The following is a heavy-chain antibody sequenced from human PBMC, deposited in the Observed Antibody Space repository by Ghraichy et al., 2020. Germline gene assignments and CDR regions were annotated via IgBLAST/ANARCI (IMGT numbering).Heavy chain of an antibody. V-gene: IGHV3-23*01. CDR2: ISGGGGTT. J-gene: IGHJ5*02. CDR1: GFTFSSYG. D-gene: IGHD3-3*01. CDR3: AKDVGVAEVTYKTS. Sequence: GGSLRLSCAASGFTFSSYGMSWVRQAPGKGLEWVSSISGGGGTTYYADSVKGRFTISRDNSKHTLYLQMNNLRAEDTAIYYCAKDVGVAEVTYKTSWGQGTLVTVSS.